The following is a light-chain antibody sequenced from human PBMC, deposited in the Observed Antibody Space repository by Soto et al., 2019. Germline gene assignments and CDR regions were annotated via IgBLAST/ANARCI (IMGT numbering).Light chain of an antibody. J-gene: IGKJ1*01. Sequence: DIQMTQSPSSLSASVGDRVTITCRASQSISSYLYWYQQKAGKAPKLLIYAASNLQSGVPSRFSGGGAGSDFTLTISSLQREDFATYYCRQSYDTPRTCGQGTNVEIK. CDR2: AAS. CDR3: RQSYDTPRT. V-gene: IGKV1-39*01. CDR1: QSISSY.